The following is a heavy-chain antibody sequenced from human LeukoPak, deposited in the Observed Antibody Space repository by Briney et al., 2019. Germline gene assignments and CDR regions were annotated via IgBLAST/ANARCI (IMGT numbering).Heavy chain of an antibody. CDR2: IKNDGRST. CDR3: AELGITMIGGV. CDR1: GFIFTSYW. V-gene: IGHV3-74*01. J-gene: IGHJ6*04. Sequence: GGSLRLSCAASGFIFTSYWMHWVRQAPGKGLVWVARIKNDGRSTSYADSVRGRFTIARDNAKNTLYLQMNSLRAEDTAVYYCAELGITMIGGVWGKGTTVTISS. D-gene: IGHD3-10*02.